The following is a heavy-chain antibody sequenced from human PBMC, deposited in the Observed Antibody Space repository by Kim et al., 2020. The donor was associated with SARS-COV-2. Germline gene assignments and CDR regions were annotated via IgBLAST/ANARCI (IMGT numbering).Heavy chain of an antibody. J-gene: IGHJ4*02. CDR2: INHSGST. Sequence: SETLSLTCAVYGGSFSGYYWSWIRQPPGKGLEWIGEINHSGSTNYNPSLKSRVTISVDTSKNQFSLKLSSVTAADTAVYYCARGAHLWWKAFDYWGQGTLVTVSS. CDR1: GGSFSGYY. D-gene: IGHD2-8*02. V-gene: IGHV4-34*01. CDR3: ARGAHLWWKAFDY.